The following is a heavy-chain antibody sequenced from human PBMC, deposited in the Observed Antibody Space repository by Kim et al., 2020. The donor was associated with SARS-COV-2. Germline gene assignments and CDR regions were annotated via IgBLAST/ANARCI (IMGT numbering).Heavy chain of an antibody. D-gene: IGHD3-16*01. CDR3: AKDPRGG. V-gene: IGHV3-23*03. Sequence: GGSLRLSCAASGFTFSSYAMSWVRQAPGKGLEWVSVIYSGGSSTYYADSVKGRFTISRDNSKNTLYLQMNSLRAEDTAVYYCAKDPRGGWGQGTLVTVSS. CDR1: GFTFSSYA. J-gene: IGHJ4*02. CDR2: IYSGGSST.